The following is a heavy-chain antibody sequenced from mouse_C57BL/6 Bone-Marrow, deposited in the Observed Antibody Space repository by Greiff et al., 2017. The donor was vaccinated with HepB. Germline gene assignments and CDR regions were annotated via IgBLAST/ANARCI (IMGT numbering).Heavy chain of an antibody. D-gene: IGHD3-3*01. Sequence: DVMLVESGGGLVQSGRSLRLSCATSGFTFSDFYMEWVRQAPGKGLEWIAASRNKANDYTTEYSASVKGRFIVSRDTSQSILYLQMNALRAEDTAIYYCARDAGVGESYKWYFDVWGTGTTVTVSS. CDR1: GFTFSDFY. CDR3: ARDAGVGESYKWYFDV. V-gene: IGHV7-1*01. J-gene: IGHJ1*03. CDR2: SRNKANDYTT.